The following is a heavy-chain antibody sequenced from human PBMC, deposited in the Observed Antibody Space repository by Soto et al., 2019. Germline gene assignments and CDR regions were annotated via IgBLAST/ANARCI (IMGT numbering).Heavy chain of an antibody. J-gene: IGHJ3*02. CDR1: GFTFSSYG. Sequence: GGSLRLSCAASGFTFSSYGMPWVRQAPGKGLEWVAVISYDGSNKYYADSVKGRFTISRDNSKNTLYLQMNSLRAEDTAVYYGANVGRRAHAFDIWGQGTMVTVSS. D-gene: IGHD1-26*01. CDR2: ISYDGSNK. V-gene: IGHV3-30*18. CDR3: ANVGRRAHAFDI.